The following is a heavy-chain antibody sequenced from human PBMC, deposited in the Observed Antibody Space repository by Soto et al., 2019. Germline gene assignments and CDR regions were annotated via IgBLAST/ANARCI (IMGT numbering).Heavy chain of an antibody. CDR3: ARDLKEYCSDGKCNWFDP. Sequence: SETLSLTCAVYGGSFSGYYWSWIRQPPGKGLESIGEMYHGRSAYYNPSLKSRVTLSVDTSTNQFSLQVRSATAADAAVYYCARDLKEYCSDGKCNWFDPWGQGTLVTVSS. CDR1: GGSFSGYY. D-gene: IGHD2-15*01. J-gene: IGHJ5*02. V-gene: IGHV4-34*01. CDR2: MYHGRSA.